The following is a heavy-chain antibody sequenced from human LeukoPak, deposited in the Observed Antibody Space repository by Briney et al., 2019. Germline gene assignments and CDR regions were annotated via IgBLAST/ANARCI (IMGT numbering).Heavy chain of an antibody. J-gene: IGHJ6*03. CDR3: ARGIYCSSTSCYTEEDYYYYMDV. V-gene: IGHV3-23*01. CDR2: ISGSGGST. D-gene: IGHD2-2*02. CDR1: GFTFSSYA. Sequence: GSLRLSCAASGFTFSSYAMSWVRQAPGKGLEWVSAISGSGGSTYYADSVKGRFTISRDNSKNTLYLQMNSLRAEDTAVYYCARGIYCSSTSCYTEEDYYYYMDVWGKGTTVTVSS.